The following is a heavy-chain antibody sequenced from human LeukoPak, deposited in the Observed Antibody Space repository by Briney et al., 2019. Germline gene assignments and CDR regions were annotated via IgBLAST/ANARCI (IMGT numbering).Heavy chain of an antibody. CDR2: IYYSGIT. J-gene: IGHJ3*02. Sequence: SETLSLTCTVSGGSISSSSYYWGWIRQPPGKGLEWIGSIYYSGITYYNPSLKSRVTISLDTSKNQFSLKLSSVTAADTAVYYCAGLGYCTKGVCYTGVDDAFNIWGQGTRVTVSS. CDR1: GGSISSSSYY. V-gene: IGHV4-39*01. D-gene: IGHD2-8*01. CDR3: AGLGYCTKGVCYTGVDDAFNI.